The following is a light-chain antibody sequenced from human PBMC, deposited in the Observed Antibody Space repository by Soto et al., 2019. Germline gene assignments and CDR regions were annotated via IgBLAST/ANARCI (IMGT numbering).Light chain of an antibody. Sequence: QSVLTQSPSVSGSPGRSVTISCRGTSSDIGSYNHVSWYQQAPGTAPKVMIYEVYNRPSGVPDRFSGSKSGNTASLTISGLQVEDEADYYCSSYTSSRTYVFGSGTKDTVL. CDR2: EVY. J-gene: IGLJ1*01. V-gene: IGLV2-18*02. CDR3: SSYTSSRTYV. CDR1: SSDIGSYNH.